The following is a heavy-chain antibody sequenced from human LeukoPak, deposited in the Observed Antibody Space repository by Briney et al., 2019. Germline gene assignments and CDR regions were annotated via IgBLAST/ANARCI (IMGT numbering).Heavy chain of an antibody. Sequence: PGGSLRLSCAASGFTFSSYAMSWVRQAPGKGLEWVSAISGSGGSTYYADSVKGRFTISRDNSKNTLYLQMNSLRAEDTAVYYCAKDVWYQLLSRITIFGPPSGFDYWGQGTLVTVSS. CDR2: ISGSGGST. CDR1: GFTFSSYA. V-gene: IGHV3-23*01. CDR3: AKDVWYQLLSRITIFGPPSGFDY. D-gene: IGHD3-3*01. J-gene: IGHJ4*02.